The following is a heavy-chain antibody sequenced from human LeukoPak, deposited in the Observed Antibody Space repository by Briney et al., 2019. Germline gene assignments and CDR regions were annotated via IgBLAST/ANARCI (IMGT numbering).Heavy chain of an antibody. V-gene: IGHV4-4*07. CDR3: ARDSRYHDFWSGYVDY. J-gene: IGHJ4*02. Sequence: PSETLSLTCTVSGGSITFYYWTWIRQSAGKGLEWIGRVYAGGNTNYNPSLKSRTTLSIDTSKNEFSLMLTSVTAADMAIYYCARDSRYHDFWSGYVDYWGQGILVTVSS. CDR2: VYAGGNT. D-gene: IGHD3-3*01. CDR1: GGSITFYY.